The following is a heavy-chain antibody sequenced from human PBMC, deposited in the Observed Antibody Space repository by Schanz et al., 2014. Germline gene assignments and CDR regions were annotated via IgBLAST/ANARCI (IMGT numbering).Heavy chain of an antibody. CDR3: ARSASSNWYCFDF. D-gene: IGHD6-13*01. Sequence: VQLEQSGAAVKKPGSSVKVSCKASGGTFSSFGINWVRQAPGQGLEWMGRIIPSLGLAKYEQKFQDKVTITANTSTTTAYMELSVLGSEYTAVYYSARSASSNWYCFDFWGQGTLVIVSS. V-gene: IGHV1-69*02. CDR2: IIPSLGLA. J-gene: IGHJ4*02. CDR1: GGTFSSFG.